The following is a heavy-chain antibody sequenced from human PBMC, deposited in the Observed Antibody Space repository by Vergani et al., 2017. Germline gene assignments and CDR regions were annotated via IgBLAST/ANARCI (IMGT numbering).Heavy chain of an antibody. D-gene: IGHD3-16*01. J-gene: IGHJ5*01. V-gene: IGHV3-33*01. CDR1: GFTFSSHG. CDR3: ARLGNGKRIDS. CDR2: IWDDGSNK. Sequence: QVQLVESEGGVVQPGRSLTLSCVESGFTFSSHGMHWVRQAPGKGLEWVAVIWDDGSNKYYGDAVKGRFTISRDNSKNTLYLQMNSLRVEDTAVYYCARLGNGKRIDSWGQGTLVTVSS.